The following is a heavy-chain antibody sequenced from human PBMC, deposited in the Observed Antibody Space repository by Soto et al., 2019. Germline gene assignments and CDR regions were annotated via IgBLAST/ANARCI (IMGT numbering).Heavy chain of an antibody. CDR3: ARGRYGDY. Sequence: QVHLVQSGAEVKKHGASVKVSCKASGYTFTSYGITWVRQAPGQGLEWMGWISAHNGNTDYAQKLQGRVIVTRDTATRTAYMELRSLISDDTDVYYCARGRYGDYWGQGALVTVSS. CDR1: GYTFTSYG. J-gene: IGHJ4*02. V-gene: IGHV1-18*01. CDR2: ISAHNGNT. D-gene: IGHD1-1*01.